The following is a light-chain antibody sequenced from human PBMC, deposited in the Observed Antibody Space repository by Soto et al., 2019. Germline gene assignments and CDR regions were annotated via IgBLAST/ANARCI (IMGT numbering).Light chain of an antibody. V-gene: IGLV2-18*01. J-gene: IGLJ2*01. CDR3: SLYTSNSTLV. CDR2: EVS. Sequence: QSALTQPPSVSGSPGQSVTISCTGTSSDVGSYYRVSWYQQPPGTAPKLMLYEVSNRPSGVPDRFSGSKSGNTASLTISGLQAEDEADYYCSLYTSNSTLVFGGGTKLTVL. CDR1: SSDVGSYYR.